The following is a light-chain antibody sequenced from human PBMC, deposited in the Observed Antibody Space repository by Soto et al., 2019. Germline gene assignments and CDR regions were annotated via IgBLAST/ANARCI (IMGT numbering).Light chain of an antibody. V-gene: IGLV1-51*02. CDR3: GTWDSSLSAQV. CDR1: SSNIGNNY. J-gene: IGLJ1*01. Sequence: SVLTQPPSVSAAPGQKGTISRSGSSSNIGNNYVSWYQQLPGTAPKLLIYENNKRPSGIPDRFSGSKSGTSATLGITGLQTGDEADYYCGTWDSSLSAQVFGTGTRSPS. CDR2: ENN.